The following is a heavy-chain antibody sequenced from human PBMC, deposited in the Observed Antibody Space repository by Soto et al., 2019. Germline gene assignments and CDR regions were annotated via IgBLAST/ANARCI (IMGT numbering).Heavy chain of an antibody. CDR2: IIPIFGTA. Sequence: SVKVSCKASGGTFSSYAISWVRQAPGQGLEWMGGIIPIFGTANYAQKFQGRVTITADESTSTAYMELSSLRSEDTAVYYCASTIFGVVSHYYGMDVWGQGTTVTVSS. CDR3: ASTIFGVVSHYYGMDV. J-gene: IGHJ6*02. D-gene: IGHD3-3*01. CDR1: GGTFSSYA. V-gene: IGHV1-69*13.